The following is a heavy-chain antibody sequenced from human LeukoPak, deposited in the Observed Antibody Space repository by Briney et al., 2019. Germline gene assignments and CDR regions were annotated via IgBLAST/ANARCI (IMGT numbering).Heavy chain of an antibody. Sequence: GASVKVSCKASGYTFTSYDINWVRQATGQGLEWMGWMNPNSGNTGYAQKFQGRVTMTRNTSISTAYMELSSLRSEDTAVYYCARGKYCSSASCYSDYFDYWGQGTLATVSS. J-gene: IGHJ4*02. CDR1: GYTFTSYD. V-gene: IGHV1-8*01. CDR3: ARGKYCSSASCYSDYFDY. CDR2: MNPNSGNT. D-gene: IGHD2-2*01.